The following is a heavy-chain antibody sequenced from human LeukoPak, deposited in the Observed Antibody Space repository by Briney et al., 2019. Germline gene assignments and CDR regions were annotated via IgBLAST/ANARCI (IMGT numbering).Heavy chain of an antibody. V-gene: IGHV3-23*01. CDR3: ARHDPIVGTPDAFDI. D-gene: IGHD1-26*01. Sequence: GGSLRLSCAASGFTFNSYTMSWVRQAPGKGLEWVSSIRGISGSGGSTNYADSAISSSGGSTNYADSVKGRFTISRDNSKNTVYLQMNSLRVEDTAVYYCARHDPIVGTPDAFDIWGQGTMVTVSS. CDR1: GFTFNSYT. J-gene: IGHJ3*02. CDR2: ISSSGGST.